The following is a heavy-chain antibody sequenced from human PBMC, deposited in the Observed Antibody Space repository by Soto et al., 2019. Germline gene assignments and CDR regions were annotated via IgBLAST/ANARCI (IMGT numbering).Heavy chain of an antibody. V-gene: IGHV3-23*01. CDR2: ISGSGGST. CDR1: GFTFSSYA. CDR3: AEDRRIAVAHDAFDI. Sequence: GGSLRLSCAASGFTFSSYAMSWVRQAPGKGLEWVSAISGSGGSTYYADSVKGRFTISRDNSKNTLYLQMNSLRAEDTAVYYCAEDRRIAVAHDAFDIWGQGTMVTVSS. D-gene: IGHD6-19*01. J-gene: IGHJ3*02.